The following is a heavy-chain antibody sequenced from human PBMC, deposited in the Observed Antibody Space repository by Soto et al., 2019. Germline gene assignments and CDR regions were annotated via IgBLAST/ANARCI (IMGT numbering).Heavy chain of an antibody. CDR2: INGYTGNT. V-gene: IGHV1-18*01. CDR3: ARSWVTGKGGIDV. CDR1: GYTFTSYG. D-gene: IGHD3-16*01. Sequence: QVQLVQSGAEVKKPGASVKVSCKASGYTFTSYGLSWVRQAPGQGLEWMGWINGYTGNTNYAQKFQGRVTMTTDTSTNTAYLEVWTLISDDTAVYYCARSWVTGKGGIDVWGQGTTVTVSS. J-gene: IGHJ6*02.